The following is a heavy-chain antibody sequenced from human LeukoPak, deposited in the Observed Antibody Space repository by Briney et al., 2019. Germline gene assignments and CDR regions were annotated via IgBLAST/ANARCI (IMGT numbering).Heavy chain of an antibody. CDR3: ARVGRAFTARSSFFDY. D-gene: IGHD6-6*01. CDR1: GYTFSGYY. V-gene: IGHV1-2*02. J-gene: IGHJ4*02. Sequence: ASLKGSCKAPGYTFSGYYMHWVRQAPGQGLEWMGWINPNSGGTNYAQKFQGRVTMTRDTSISTAYMELIRLRSADTAVYYCARVGRAFTARSSFFDYWGQGTLVTVSS. CDR2: INPNSGGT.